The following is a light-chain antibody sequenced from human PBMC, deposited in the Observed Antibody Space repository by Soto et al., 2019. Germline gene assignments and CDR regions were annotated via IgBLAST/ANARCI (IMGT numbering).Light chain of an antibody. CDR2: ATS. CDR1: QGIRNY. V-gene: IGKV1-17*01. Sequence: DIQMTQSPFSLSASVGDRVTITCRASQGIRNYLGWFQQKPGEAPKRLIHATSSLEGGVPSRFSGSGSGTEFTLTISSLQPEDFATYYCLQHNSYPYTFGQGNKLEIK. J-gene: IGKJ2*01. CDR3: LQHNSYPYT.